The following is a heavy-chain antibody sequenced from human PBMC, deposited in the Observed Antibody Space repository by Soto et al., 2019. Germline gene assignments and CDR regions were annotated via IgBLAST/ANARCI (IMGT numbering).Heavy chain of an antibody. Sequence: SETLSLTCAVSGGSFSGYYWSWIRQPPGKGLEWIGEINHSGSTYYNPSLKSRVTISVDTSKNQFSLKLSSVTAADTAVYYCAKSLTGYDGSGSVYYYGMDVWGQGTTVTVSS. J-gene: IGHJ6*02. CDR1: GGSFSGYY. CDR2: INHSGST. V-gene: IGHV4-34*01. D-gene: IGHD3-10*01. CDR3: AKSLTGYDGSGSVYYYGMDV.